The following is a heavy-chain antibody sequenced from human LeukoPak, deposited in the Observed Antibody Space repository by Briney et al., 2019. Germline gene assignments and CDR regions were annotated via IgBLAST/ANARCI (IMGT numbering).Heavy chain of an antibody. Sequence: GSSVKVSCKASGGTFSSYAISWVRQAPGQGLEWMGGFVPIFGTANYAQKFQGRVTITADESTSTAYMELSSLRSEDTAVYYCARDREGSYYDFWSGYPDAFDIWGQGTMVTVSS. V-gene: IGHV1-69*01. CDR1: GGTFSSYA. CDR3: ARDREGSYYDFWSGYPDAFDI. J-gene: IGHJ3*02. CDR2: FVPIFGTA. D-gene: IGHD3-3*01.